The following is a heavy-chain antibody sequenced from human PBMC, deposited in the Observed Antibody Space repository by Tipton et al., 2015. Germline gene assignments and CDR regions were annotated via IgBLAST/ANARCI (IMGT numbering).Heavy chain of an antibody. V-gene: IGHV4-4*07. CDR2: IPSTGNI. Sequence: TPSLTCTVSGASLTGYYWSWIRQPAGKGLEWIGRIPSTGNINHNPALKGRVSMSFDTSKNQFSLKLSSLTAADTAVYFCARLDREDAFDIWGQGKLVTVSS. CDR1: GASLTGYY. CDR3: ARLDREDAFDI. J-gene: IGHJ3*02. D-gene: IGHD3-16*02.